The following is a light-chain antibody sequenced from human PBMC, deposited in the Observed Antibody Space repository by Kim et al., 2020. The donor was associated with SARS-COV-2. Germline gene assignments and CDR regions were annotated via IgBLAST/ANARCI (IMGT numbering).Light chain of an antibody. Sequence: SYELTQPSSVSVSPGQTARITCSGDVLAKKYARWFQQKPGQAPVLVIYKDSERPSGIPERFSGSSSGTTVTLTISGAQVEHEADYYCYSAADNNLVFGGGTQLTVL. V-gene: IGLV3-27*01. CDR2: KDS. J-gene: IGLJ3*02. CDR3: YSAADNNLV. CDR1: VLAKKY.